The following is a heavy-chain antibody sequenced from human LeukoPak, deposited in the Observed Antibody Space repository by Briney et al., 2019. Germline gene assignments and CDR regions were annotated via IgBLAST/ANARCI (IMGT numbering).Heavy chain of an antibody. Sequence: SETLSLTCAVYGGSFSGYYWSWIRQPPGKGLEWIGEIDHGGSTNYNPSLKSRVTISVDTSKNQFSLKLSSVTAADTAVYYCARVLTVLRYFDWLLRDNWFDPWGQGTLVTVSS. D-gene: IGHD3-9*01. CDR1: GGSFSGYY. V-gene: IGHV4-34*01. CDR2: IDHGGST. CDR3: ARVLTVLRYFDWLLRDNWFDP. J-gene: IGHJ5*02.